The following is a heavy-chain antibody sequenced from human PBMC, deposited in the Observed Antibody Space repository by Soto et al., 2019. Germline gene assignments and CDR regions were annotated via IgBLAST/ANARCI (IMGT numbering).Heavy chain of an antibody. V-gene: IGHV3-21*01. J-gene: IGHJ4*02. Sequence: EVQLVESGGGLVKPGGSLRLSCAASGFTFSSYSMNWVRQAPGKGLEWVSSISSSSSYIYYADSVKGRFTISRDNAKNSLYLQMNSLRAEDTAVYYCARDLKYIVAYIFDYWGQGTLVTVSS. D-gene: IGHD5-12*01. CDR1: GFTFSSYS. CDR3: ARDLKYIVAYIFDY. CDR2: ISSSSSYI.